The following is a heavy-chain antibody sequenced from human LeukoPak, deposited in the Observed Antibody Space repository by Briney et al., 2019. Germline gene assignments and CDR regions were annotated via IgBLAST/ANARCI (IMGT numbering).Heavy chain of an antibody. V-gene: IGHV3-23*01. CDR2: ISGSGGST. D-gene: IGHD3-3*01. Sequence: HPGGSLRLSCAASGFTFSSYGMHWVRQAPGKGLEWVSAISGSGGSTYYADSVKGRFTISRDNSKNTLYLQMNSLRAEDMAVYYCAKVEYYDFWSGLFDYWGQGTLVTVSS. J-gene: IGHJ4*02. CDR3: AKVEYYDFWSGLFDY. CDR1: GFTFSSYG.